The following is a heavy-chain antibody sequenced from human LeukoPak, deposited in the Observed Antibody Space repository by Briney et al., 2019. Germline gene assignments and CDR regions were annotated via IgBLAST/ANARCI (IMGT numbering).Heavy chain of an antibody. CDR3: ARETTVTTGYMDV. J-gene: IGHJ6*03. Sequence: GGSLRLSCAASGFTFSSYGMYWVRQAPGKGLEWVAFIRYDGSNKYYADSVKGRFTVSRDNSKNTLYLQMKSLRAEDTAVYYCARETTVTTGYMDVWGKGTTVTVSS. D-gene: IGHD4-11*01. CDR1: GFTFSSYG. CDR2: IRYDGSNK. V-gene: IGHV3-30*02.